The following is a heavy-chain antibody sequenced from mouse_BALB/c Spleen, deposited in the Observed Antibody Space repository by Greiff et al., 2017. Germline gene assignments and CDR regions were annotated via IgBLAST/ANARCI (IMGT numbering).Heavy chain of an antibody. J-gene: IGHJ4*01. CDR1: GFNIKDTY. Sequence: EVQRVESGAELVKPGASVKLSCTASGFNIKDTYMHWVKQRPEQGLEWIGRIDPANGNTKYDPKFQGKATITADTSSNTAYLQLSSLTSEDTAVYYCAGGYDGLDYWGQGTSVTVSS. V-gene: IGHV14-3*02. CDR2: IDPANGNT. CDR3: AGGYDGLDY. D-gene: IGHD2-14*01.